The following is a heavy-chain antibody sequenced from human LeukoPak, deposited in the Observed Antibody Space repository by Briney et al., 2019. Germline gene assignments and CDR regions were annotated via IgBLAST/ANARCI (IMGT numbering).Heavy chain of an antibody. V-gene: IGHV1-69*04. D-gene: IGHD6-13*01. Sequence: SVKVSCKASGGTFSSYAISWVRQAPGQGLEWMGRTIPILGIANYAQKFQGRVTITADKSTSTAYMELSSLRSEDTAVYYCARDNSIAAAANWFDPWGQGTLVTVSS. CDR3: ARDNSIAAAANWFDP. CDR2: TIPILGIA. J-gene: IGHJ5*02. CDR1: GGTFSSYA.